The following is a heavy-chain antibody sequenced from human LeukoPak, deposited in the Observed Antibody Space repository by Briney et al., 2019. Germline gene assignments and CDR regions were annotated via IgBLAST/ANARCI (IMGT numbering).Heavy chain of an antibody. D-gene: IGHD6-19*01. V-gene: IGHV7-4-1*02. CDR2: INTNTGNP. CDR3: ARAPESFIAVAGIDAFDI. J-gene: IGHJ3*02. CDR1: GGTFSSYA. Sequence: ASVKVSCKASGGTFSSYAISWVRQAPGQGLEWMGWINTNTGNPTYAQGFTGRFVFSLDTSVSTAYLQISSLKAEDTAVYYCARAPESFIAVAGIDAFDIWGQGTMVTVSS.